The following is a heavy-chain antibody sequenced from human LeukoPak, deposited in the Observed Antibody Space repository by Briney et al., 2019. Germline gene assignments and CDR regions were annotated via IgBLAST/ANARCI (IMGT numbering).Heavy chain of an antibody. D-gene: IGHD5-12*01. Sequence: SETLSLTCTVSGGSISSYYWSWIRQPAGKGLEWIGRIYSSGYTNYNPSLNSRVTISVDTSKKQFSLKLNSVTAADTAVYYCARDRGSYSGYATGDYFDYWGQGSLVTVSS. CDR1: GGSISSYY. V-gene: IGHV4-4*07. CDR3: ARDRGSYSGYATGDYFDY. CDR2: IYSSGYT. J-gene: IGHJ4*02.